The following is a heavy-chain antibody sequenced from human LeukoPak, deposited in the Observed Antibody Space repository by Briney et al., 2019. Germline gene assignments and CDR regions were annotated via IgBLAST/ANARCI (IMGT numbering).Heavy chain of an antibody. CDR3: ARGPVALPNDRLSLFFDF. D-gene: IGHD2-8*01. Sequence: SETLSLTCAVYGASFNTYYWTWTRQSPDKGLEWIGEVKHDGDTNVNPSLRSRVVMSVDASKNQFSLKMTSVTAAGTAIYFCARGPVALPNDRLSLFFDFWGQGTLVTVSS. CDR1: GASFNTYY. J-gene: IGHJ5*01. V-gene: IGHV4-34*01. CDR2: VKHDGDT.